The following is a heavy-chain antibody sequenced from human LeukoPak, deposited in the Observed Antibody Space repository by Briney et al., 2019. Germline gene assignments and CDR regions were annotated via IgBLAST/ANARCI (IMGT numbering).Heavy chain of an antibody. CDR3: TRDPRHFDS. V-gene: IGHV3-21*05. D-gene: IGHD6-6*01. Sequence: GGSLRLSCAASGFTFNIYGMSWVRQAPGKGVEWVAYISGSGHDINYSDSVKGRFTISRDNAKNSLYLQMSSLRVEDTAVYYCTRDPRHFDSCGQGTLVTVSS. J-gene: IGHJ5*01. CDR2: ISGSGHDI. CDR1: GFTFNIYG.